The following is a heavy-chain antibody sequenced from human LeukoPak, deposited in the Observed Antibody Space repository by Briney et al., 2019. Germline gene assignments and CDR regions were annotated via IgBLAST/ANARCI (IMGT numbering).Heavy chain of an antibody. CDR1: GGTFSSYA. Sequence: SVKVSCKASGGTFSSYAISWVRQAPGQGLEWMGRIIPILGIANYAQKFQGRVTITADKSTSTAYMELSSLRSEDTAVYYCARRITMVRGVIIPNWFDPWGQGTLVTVSS. CDR2: IIPILGIA. V-gene: IGHV1-69*04. D-gene: IGHD3-10*01. CDR3: ARRITMVRGVIIPNWFDP. J-gene: IGHJ5*02.